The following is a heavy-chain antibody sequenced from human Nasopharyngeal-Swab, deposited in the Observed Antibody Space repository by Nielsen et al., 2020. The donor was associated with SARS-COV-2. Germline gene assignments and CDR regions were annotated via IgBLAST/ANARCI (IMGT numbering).Heavy chain of an antibody. V-gene: IGHV3-23*01. Sequence: GGSLRLSCAASGFTFSSYAMSWVRQAPGKGLEWVSAISGSGGSTYYADSVKGRSTISRDNSKNTLYLQMNSLRAEDTAVYYCAKDPTVLTGYSHNWFDPWGQGTLVTVSS. CDR1: GFTFSSYA. CDR2: ISGSGGST. J-gene: IGHJ5*02. CDR3: AKDPTVLTGYSHNWFDP. D-gene: IGHD3-9*01.